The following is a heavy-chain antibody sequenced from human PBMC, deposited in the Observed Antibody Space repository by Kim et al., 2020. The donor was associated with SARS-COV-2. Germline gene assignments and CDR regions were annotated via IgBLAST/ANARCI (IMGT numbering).Heavy chain of an antibody. V-gene: IGHV3-48*02. J-gene: IGHJ5*02. Sequence: GSLRLSCAASGFTFSSYSMNWVRQAPGKGLEWVSYISSSSSTIYYADSVKGRFTISRDNAKNSLYLQMNSLRDEDTAVYYCARDEAMVPYYYDSSGTPGWFDPWGQGTLVTVSS. CDR1: GFTFSSYS. CDR3: ARDEAMVPYYYDSSGTPGWFDP. D-gene: IGHD3-22*01. CDR2: ISSSSSTI.